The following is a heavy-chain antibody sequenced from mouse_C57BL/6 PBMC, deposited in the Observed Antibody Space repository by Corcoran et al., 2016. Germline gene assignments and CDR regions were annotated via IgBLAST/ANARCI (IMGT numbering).Heavy chain of an antibody. CDR2: INPNNGGT. V-gene: IGHV1-26*01. CDR3: ARRGYDGSHYV. J-gene: IGHJ2*01. D-gene: IGHD2-3*01. Sequence: EVQLQQSGPELVKPGASVKISCKASGYTFTDYYMNWVKQSHGKSLEWIGDINPNNGGTSYNQKFKGKATLTVDKSSSTAYMELRSLTSEDSAVYYCARRGYDGSHYVWGQCTTLTVSS. CDR1: GYTFTDYY.